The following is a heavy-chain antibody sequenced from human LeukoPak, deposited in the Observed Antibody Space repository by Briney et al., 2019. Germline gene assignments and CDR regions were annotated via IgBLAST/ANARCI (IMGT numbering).Heavy chain of an antibody. V-gene: IGHV3-7*01. J-gene: IGHJ4*02. CDR3: AELGAG. Sequence: GGSLRPSCAASGLTFSHYWMSWVRQAPGKGLEWVANINQDGSEKFYVDPVKGRFTISRDNAKNSLYLQMNSLRAEDTAVYYCAELGAGWGQGTLVTVSS. D-gene: IGHD1-26*01. CDR2: INQDGSEK. CDR1: GLTFSHYW.